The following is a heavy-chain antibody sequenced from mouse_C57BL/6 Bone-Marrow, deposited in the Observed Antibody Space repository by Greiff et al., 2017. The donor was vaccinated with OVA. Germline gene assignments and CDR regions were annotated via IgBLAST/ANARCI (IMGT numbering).Heavy chain of an antibody. CDR3: ARRREGLSYWYFDV. D-gene: IGHD2-2*01. V-gene: IGHV2-9-1*01. Sequence: VKLMESGPGLVAPSQSLSITCTVSGFSLTSYAISWVRQPPGKGLEWLGVIWTGGGTNYNSALKSRLGISKDNSKSQVFLKMNSLQTDDTARYYCARRREGLSYWYFDVWGTGTTVTVSS. CDR1: GFSLTSYA. J-gene: IGHJ1*03. CDR2: IWTGGGT.